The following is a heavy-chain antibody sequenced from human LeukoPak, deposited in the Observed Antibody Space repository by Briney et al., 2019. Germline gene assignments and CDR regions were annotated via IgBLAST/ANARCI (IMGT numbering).Heavy chain of an antibody. V-gene: IGHV1-18*01. Sequence: ASVKVSCKASGYTFTSYGISGVRQAPGQGLEWMGWISAYNGNTNYAQKLQGRVTMTTDTSTSTAYMELRSLRSDDTAVYYCAIHLYGLNYYYGMDVWGQGTTVTVSS. J-gene: IGHJ6*02. CDR1: GYTFTSYG. CDR3: AIHLYGLNYYYGMDV. CDR2: ISAYNGNT. D-gene: IGHD3-3*01.